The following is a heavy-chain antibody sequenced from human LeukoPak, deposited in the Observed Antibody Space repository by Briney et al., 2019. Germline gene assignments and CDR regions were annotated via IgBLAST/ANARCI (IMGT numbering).Heavy chain of an antibody. V-gene: IGHV3-21*01. D-gene: IGHD3-10*01. Sequence: GGSLRLSCAASGFTFSSYAMSWVRQAPGKGLEWVSSISSSSTYIFNADSVKGRFTISRDNAKNSLYLQMNSLRAEDTAVYYCARGSGSYYNADYWGQGTLVTVSS. CDR3: ARGSGSYYNADY. J-gene: IGHJ4*02. CDR1: GFTFSSYA. CDR2: ISSSSTYI.